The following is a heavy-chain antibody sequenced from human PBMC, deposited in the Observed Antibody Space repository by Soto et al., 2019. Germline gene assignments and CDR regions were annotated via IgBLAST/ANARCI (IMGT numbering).Heavy chain of an antibody. V-gene: IGHV3-9*01. CDR1: GFMFEDFA. Sequence: GGSLRLSCTVSGFMFEDFAMHWVRQAPGQGLEWVSGINWNGVNKGYAESVLGRFTISRDNAKKSLYLDMNYLRPEDTALYFCAKDVDRLGELWGYFQSRGQGTMVTVSS. D-gene: IGHD3-16*01. J-gene: IGHJ1*01. CDR3: AKDVDRLGELWGYFQS. CDR2: INWNGVNK.